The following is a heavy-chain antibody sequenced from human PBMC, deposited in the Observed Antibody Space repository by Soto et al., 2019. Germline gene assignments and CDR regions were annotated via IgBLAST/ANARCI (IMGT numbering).Heavy chain of an antibody. D-gene: IGHD6-19*01. J-gene: IGHJ5*02. CDR2: INPNSGGT. V-gene: IGHV1-2*02. CDR3: AREGSSGWSIWFDP. Sequence: GASVKVSCKASGYTFTGYYMHWVRQAPGQGLEWMGWINPNSGGTNYAQKFQGRVTMTRDTPISTAYMELSRLRSDDTAVYYCAREGSSGWSIWFDPWGQGTLVTVSS. CDR1: GYTFTGYY.